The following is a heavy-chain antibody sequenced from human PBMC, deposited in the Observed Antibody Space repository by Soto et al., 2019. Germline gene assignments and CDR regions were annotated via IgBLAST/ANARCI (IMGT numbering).Heavy chain of an antibody. CDR1: GYNFVSNH. V-gene: IGHV1-46*01. CDR3: ARDLVGSWTIDY. D-gene: IGHD6-13*01. J-gene: IGHJ4*02. CDR2: INPIDGSI. Sequence: QVQLVRSGAAVREPGASVKVACKTSGYNFVSNHIHWVRQTPAQGLEWMGIINPIDGSISYAQKFRGRVTVTRDTPTSSVYIELRGLTPADTGVYCCARDLVGSWTIDYWGPGTLVTVSS.